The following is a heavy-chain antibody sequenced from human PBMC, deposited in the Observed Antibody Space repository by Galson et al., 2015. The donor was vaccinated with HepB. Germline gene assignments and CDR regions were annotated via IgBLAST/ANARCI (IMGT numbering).Heavy chain of an antibody. CDR1: GFTFSTYS. D-gene: IGHD2-15*01. J-gene: IGHJ4*02. CDR3: ARRYCRGGSCYSFDY. Sequence: SLRLSCAASGFTFSTYSMNWVRQAPGKGPEWVSYISHSSSTINYADSVKGRFTISRDNAKNSLYLQMNSLRAEDTAVYYCARRYCRGGSCYSFDYWGQGTLVTVSS. V-gene: IGHV3-48*01. CDR2: ISHSSSTI.